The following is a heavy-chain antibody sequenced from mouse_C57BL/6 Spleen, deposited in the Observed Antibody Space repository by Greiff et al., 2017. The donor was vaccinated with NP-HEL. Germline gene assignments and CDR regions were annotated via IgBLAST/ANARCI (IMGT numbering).Heavy chain of an antibody. CDR2: INPGSGGT. CDR3: ARQGFYGPYYFDY. J-gene: IGHJ2*01. D-gene: IGHD1-1*01. Sequence: VQLQQSGAELVRPGTSVKVSCKASGYAFTNYLIEWVKQRPGQGLEWIGVINPGSGGTNYNEKFKGKATLTADTSSSHAYMQLSSLTSGDSADYFGARQGFYGPYYFDYWGQGTTLTVSS. V-gene: IGHV1-54*01. CDR1: GYAFTNYL.